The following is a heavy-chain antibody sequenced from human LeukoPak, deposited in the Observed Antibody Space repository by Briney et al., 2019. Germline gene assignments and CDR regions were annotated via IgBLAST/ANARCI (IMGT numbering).Heavy chain of an antibody. Sequence: ASVKVSCKASGGTFSSYAISGVRQAPGQGREWMGGIIPIFGTANYAQKFQGRVTITADEFTTTVYMELSSLRSEDTAVYYCARGIRYYDILTGHVKGHDNSYYYYMDVWGQGTAVTISS. D-gene: IGHD3-9*01. CDR1: GGTFSSYA. V-gene: IGHV1-69*13. CDR2: IIPIFGTA. CDR3: ARGIRYYDILTGHVKGHDNSYYYYMDV. J-gene: IGHJ6*03.